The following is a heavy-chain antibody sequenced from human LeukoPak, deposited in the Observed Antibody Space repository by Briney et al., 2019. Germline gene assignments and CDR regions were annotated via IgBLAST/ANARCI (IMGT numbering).Heavy chain of an antibody. Sequence: GGSLRLSRAVSGITLSNYGMSWVRQAPGKGREWVAGISDSGGRTKYADSVKGRFTISRDNPKNTLYLQMNSLRAEDTAVYFCAKRGVVIRVILVGFHKEAYYFDSWGQGALVTVSS. D-gene: IGHD3-10*01. J-gene: IGHJ4*02. CDR1: GITLSNYG. CDR3: AKRGVVIRVILVGFHKEAYYFDS. V-gene: IGHV3-23*01. CDR2: ISDSGGRT.